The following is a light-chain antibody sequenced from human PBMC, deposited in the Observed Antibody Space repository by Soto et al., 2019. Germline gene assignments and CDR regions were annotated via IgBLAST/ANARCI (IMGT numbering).Light chain of an antibody. CDR2: MVS. CDR3: TSPTPGSLYV. V-gene: IGLV2-14*01. CDR1: SSDVGNYNY. Sequence: QSVLTQPASVSGSPGQSITISCTGTSSDVGNYNYVSWYQQYPGRVPKLLIYMVSSRPSGVSNRFSGSKSGNTASLTISGLQAEDEADYFCTSPTPGSLYVFGTGTKVTVL. J-gene: IGLJ1*01.